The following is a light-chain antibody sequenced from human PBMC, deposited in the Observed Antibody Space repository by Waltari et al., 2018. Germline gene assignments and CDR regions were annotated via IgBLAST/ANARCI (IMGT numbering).Light chain of an antibody. J-gene: IGKJ1*01. Sequence: ETVMTQSPATLSVSPGERATLSCRASQSISNKLAWNQQKPGQAPRLLIYGASTRATGFPARFGGSGSGTEFTLTISSLQSEDFAVYYCHQYTDWPPTFGQGTKVEVK. CDR3: HQYTDWPPT. V-gene: IGKV3-15*01. CDR1: QSISNK. CDR2: GAS.